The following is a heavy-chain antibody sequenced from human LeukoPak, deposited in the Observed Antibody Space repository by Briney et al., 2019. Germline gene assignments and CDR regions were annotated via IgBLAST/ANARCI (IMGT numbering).Heavy chain of an antibody. Sequence: QPSETLSLTCAVYGGSFSDYYWSWIRQPPGKGLEWIGEINHSGSTNYNPSLKSRVTISVDTSKKQFSLKLSSVTAADTAVYYCARGFGEVGGNSVGLLDYWGQGTLVTVSS. J-gene: IGHJ4*02. V-gene: IGHV4-34*01. CDR1: GGSFSDYY. D-gene: IGHD4-23*01. CDR3: ARGFGEVGGNSVGLLDY. CDR2: INHSGST.